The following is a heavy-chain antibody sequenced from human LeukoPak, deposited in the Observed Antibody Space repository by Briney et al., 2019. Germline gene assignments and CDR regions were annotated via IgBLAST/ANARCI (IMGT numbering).Heavy chain of an antibody. V-gene: IGHV4-39*07. J-gene: IGHJ5*02. CDR3: ARPPLKYYYGSGSDWFDP. Sequence: PSETLSLTCTVSGVSISSSSYYWGWIRQPPGKGLEWIGSMYYRGSTYYNPSLKSRVTITVDTSKKQFSLKLSSVTAADTAVYYCARPPLKYYYGSGSDWFDPWGQGTLVTVSS. D-gene: IGHD3-10*01. CDR2: MYYRGST. CDR1: GVSISSSSYY.